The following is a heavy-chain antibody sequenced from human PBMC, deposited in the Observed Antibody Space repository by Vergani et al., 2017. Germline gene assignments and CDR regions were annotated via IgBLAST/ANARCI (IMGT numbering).Heavy chain of an antibody. Sequence: QVQLVQSGAEVKKPGSSVKVSCKASGGTFSSYAISWVRQAPGQGLEWMGGIIPIFGTANYAQKFQGRVTITADESTSTAYMELSSLRSEDTAVYSCASAIEMATTPSGFDYWGQGTLVTVSS. D-gene: IGHD5-24*01. J-gene: IGHJ4*02. CDR2: IIPIFGTA. V-gene: IGHV1-69*01. CDR1: GGTFSSYA. CDR3: ASAIEMATTPSGFDY.